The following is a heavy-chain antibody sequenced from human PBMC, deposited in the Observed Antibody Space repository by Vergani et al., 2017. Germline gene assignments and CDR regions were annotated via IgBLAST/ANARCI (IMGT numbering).Heavy chain of an antibody. CDR1: GFTFSDYY. J-gene: IGHJ6*02. D-gene: IGHD3-3*01. CDR3: ARDQERYYDFWSGYSNGMDV. Sequence: QVQLVESGGGLVKPGGSLRLSCAASGFTFSDYYMSWIRQAPGKGLEWVSYISSSGSTIYYADSVKGRFTISRDNAKNTLYLQMNSLRAEDTAVYYCARDQERYYDFWSGYSNGMDVWGQGTTVTVSS. V-gene: IGHV3-11*04. CDR2: ISSSGSTI.